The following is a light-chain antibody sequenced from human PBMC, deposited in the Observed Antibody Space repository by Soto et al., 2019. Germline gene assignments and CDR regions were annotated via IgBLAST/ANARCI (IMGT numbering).Light chain of an antibody. CDR2: DVS. V-gene: IGKV3-11*01. CDR1: QSVRSY. J-gene: IGKJ4*01. CDR3: QQRSIWPLT. Sequence: EIVLTQSPATLSLSPGETATLSRRASQSVRSYLAWYQQKPGQAPRLLIYDVSNRATGIPARFGGSGSGTDFTLTISSLEPEDFAIYYCQQRSIWPLTFGGGTKVEMK.